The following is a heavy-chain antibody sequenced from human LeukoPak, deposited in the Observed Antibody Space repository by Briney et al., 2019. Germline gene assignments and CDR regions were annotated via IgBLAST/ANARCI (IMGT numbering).Heavy chain of an antibody. CDR1: GGSISRYY. CDR2: ISDIESI. V-gene: IGHV4-59*08. Sequence: SETLSFTCTVSGGSISRYYWSWIRHPPGKGLEWIAYISDIESINYNPSLKSRLTLSLDTSKNQFSLKLSSVTAADTAVYYCAGHHPRNTVDFWGQGTLVTVSS. J-gene: IGHJ4*02. D-gene: IGHD2/OR15-2a*01. CDR3: AGHHPRNTVDF.